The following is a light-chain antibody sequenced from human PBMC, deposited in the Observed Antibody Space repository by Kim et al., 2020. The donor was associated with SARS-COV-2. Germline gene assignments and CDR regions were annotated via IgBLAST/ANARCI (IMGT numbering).Light chain of an antibody. CDR1: SLRSYY. J-gene: IGLJ2*01. CDR2: GKN. V-gene: IGLV3-19*01. Sequence: SYELTQDPAVSVALGQTVRITCQGDSLRSYYATWYQRKPGQAPIVVIYGKNNRPSGIPDRFSGSSSGNTASLTITGTQAGDEADYYCNSRDSNDNVVFGGGTKLTVL. CDR3: NSRDSNDNVV.